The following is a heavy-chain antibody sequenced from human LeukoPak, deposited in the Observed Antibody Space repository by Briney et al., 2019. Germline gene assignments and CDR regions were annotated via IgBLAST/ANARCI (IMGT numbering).Heavy chain of an antibody. V-gene: IGHV3-23*01. CDR1: GFIFNSYA. Sequence: GGSLRLSCAASGFIFNSYAMNWVRQAPGKGLEWVSAVSGSGGDTDYADSVKGRFTVSRDNSKNTLYLQMNSLRAEDTAVYYCAKDRWDSVIVPALGDLGYWGQGTLVTVSS. CDR3: AKDRWDSVIVPALGDLGY. J-gene: IGHJ4*02. D-gene: IGHD2-2*01. CDR2: VSGSGGDT.